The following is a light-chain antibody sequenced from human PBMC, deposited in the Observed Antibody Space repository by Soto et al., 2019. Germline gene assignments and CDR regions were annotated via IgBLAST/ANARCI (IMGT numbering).Light chain of an antibody. J-gene: IGLJ2*01. Sequence: QSVLTQPASVSASPGQAITISCTGTSNDIGAYNYVSWYQQHPGKAPKLVIYEVSNRPSGVSVRFSGSKSGNTASPTISGLRAEDEAEYYCSSFTSTTTVGIFGGGTKLTVL. V-gene: IGLV2-14*01. CDR1: SNDIGAYNY. CDR3: SSFTSTTTVGI. CDR2: EVS.